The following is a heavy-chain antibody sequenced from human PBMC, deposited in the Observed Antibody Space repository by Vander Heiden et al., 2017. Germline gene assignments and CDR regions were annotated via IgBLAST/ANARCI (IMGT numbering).Heavy chain of an antibody. CDR1: GFTFSSFG. D-gene: IGHD6-6*01. CDR2: ISYDGSNK. J-gene: IGHJ4*02. Sequence: QVQLVDSGGGVVQTGRSLRLSCAASGFTFSSFGMHWVRQAPGKGLEWVAVISYDGSNKYYADSVKGRFTISRDNSKNTLYLQMNSLRAEDTAVYYCAKANPGIAARSSRSYFDYWGQGTLVTVSS. CDR3: AKANPGIAARSSRSYFDY. V-gene: IGHV3-30*18.